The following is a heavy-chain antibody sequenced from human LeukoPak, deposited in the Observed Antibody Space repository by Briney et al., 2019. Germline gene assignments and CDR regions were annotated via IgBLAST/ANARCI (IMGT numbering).Heavy chain of an antibody. CDR2: INSDGSST. V-gene: IGHV3-74*01. Sequence: LSGGSLRLSCAASGFTFSSYWMHWVRQAPGKGLVWVSRINSDGSSTSYADSVKGRFTISRDNAKNTLYLQMNSLRAEDTAVYYCARDGRYSYGTYYFDYWGQGTLVTVSS. CDR1: GFTFSSYW. CDR3: ARDGRYSYGTYYFDY. D-gene: IGHD5-18*01. J-gene: IGHJ4*02.